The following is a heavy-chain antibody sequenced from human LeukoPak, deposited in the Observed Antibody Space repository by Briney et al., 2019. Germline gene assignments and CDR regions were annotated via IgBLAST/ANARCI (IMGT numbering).Heavy chain of an antibody. CDR3: ARDFQVGATRSVDY. CDR1: GYTFTSYG. V-gene: IGHV1-18*01. D-gene: IGHD1-26*01. J-gene: IGHJ4*02. CDR2: ISAYNGNT. Sequence: GASVNVSCTASGYTFTSYGISWVRQAPGQGLEWMGWISAYNGNTNYAQKLQGRVTMTTDTSTSTAYMELRSLRSDDTAVYYCARDFQVGATRSVDYWGQGTLVTVSS.